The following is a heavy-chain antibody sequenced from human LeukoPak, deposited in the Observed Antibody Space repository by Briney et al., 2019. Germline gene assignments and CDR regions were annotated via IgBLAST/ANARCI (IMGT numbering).Heavy chain of an antibody. J-gene: IGHJ4*02. CDR3: ARGRLVRGVPIDY. D-gene: IGHD3-10*01. Sequence: KPSETLSLNCAVYGGSFSGYYWSWIRQPPGKGLEWIGEINHSGSTNYNPSLKSRVTISVDTSKNQFSLKLSSVTAADTAVYYCARGRLVRGVPIDYWGQGTLVTVSS. CDR2: INHSGST. CDR1: GGSFSGYY. V-gene: IGHV4-34*01.